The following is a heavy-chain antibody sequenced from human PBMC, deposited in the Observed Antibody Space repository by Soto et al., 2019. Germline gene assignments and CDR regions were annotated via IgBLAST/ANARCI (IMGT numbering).Heavy chain of an antibody. CDR1: GFTVSSYS. D-gene: IGHD6-13*01. CDR2: ISSSSSYI. J-gene: IGHJ4*02. Sequence: EVQLVESGGGLVKPGGSLRLSCAASGFTVSSYSMNWVRQAPGKGLEWVSSISSSSSYIYYADSVKGRFTISRDNAKNSLYLQMNSLRAEDTAVYYCATDLSRSWKPFDYWGQGTLVTVSS. CDR3: ATDLSRSWKPFDY. V-gene: IGHV3-21*01.